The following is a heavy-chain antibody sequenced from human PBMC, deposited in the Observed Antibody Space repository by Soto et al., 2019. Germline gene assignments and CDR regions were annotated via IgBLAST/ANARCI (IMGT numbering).Heavy chain of an antibody. CDR1: GYTFTGYY. V-gene: IGHV1-2*02. CDR2: INPNRGGT. Sequence: ASVKVSCKASGYTFTGYYMHWVRRAPGQGLEWMGWINPNRGGTNYAQKFQGRVTMTRDTSISTAYMELSRLRSDDTAVYYCARDSRRSIVVVPAAMGYWGQGTLGTVSS. J-gene: IGHJ4*02. D-gene: IGHD2-2*01. CDR3: ARDSRRSIVVVPAAMGY.